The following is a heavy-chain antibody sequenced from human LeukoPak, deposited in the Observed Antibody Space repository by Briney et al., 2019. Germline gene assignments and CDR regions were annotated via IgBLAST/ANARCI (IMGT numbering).Heavy chain of an antibody. D-gene: IGHD2-8*01. J-gene: IGHJ3*02. CDR2: ISGTGGTT. CDR1: GFTFSSYG. CDR3: AKIATMREIVLMVYASDAFDI. V-gene: IGHV3-23*01. Sequence: PGGSLRLSFAASGFTFSSYGMSGFRQAPGKGLEWVSAISGTGGTTYYADSVKGRLTISRDNSKNTLYLKMHSLRAEDTAVYSCAKIATMREIVLMVYASDAFDIWGQGTMVTVSS.